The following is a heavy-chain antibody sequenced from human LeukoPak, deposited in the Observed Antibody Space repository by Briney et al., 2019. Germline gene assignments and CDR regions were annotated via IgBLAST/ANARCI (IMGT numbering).Heavy chain of an antibody. CDR1: GFTFSNYE. Sequence: GGSLRLSCAASGFTFSNYEMNWVRQAPGKGLEWVSYISSSGNTIYYADSVKGRFTISRDNAKNSLSLQMDSLRAEDTAVYYCARGQLGYTYGYSEYWGRGTLVTVSS. D-gene: IGHD5-18*01. CDR3: ARGQLGYTYGYSEY. V-gene: IGHV3-48*03. CDR2: ISSSGNTI. J-gene: IGHJ4*02.